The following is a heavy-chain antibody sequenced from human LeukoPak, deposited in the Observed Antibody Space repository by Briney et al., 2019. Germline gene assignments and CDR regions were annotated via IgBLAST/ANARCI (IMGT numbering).Heavy chain of an antibody. Sequence: SETLSLTCTVSGGSISSYYWSWIRQPPGKGLEWIGYIYYSGSTNYNPSLKSRVTISEDTSKNQFSLKLSSVTAADTAVYYCARDMQLSDAFDIWGQGTMVTVSS. CDR3: ARDMQLSDAFDI. J-gene: IGHJ3*02. CDR2: IYYSGST. CDR1: GGSISSYY. D-gene: IGHD6-6*01. V-gene: IGHV4-59*01.